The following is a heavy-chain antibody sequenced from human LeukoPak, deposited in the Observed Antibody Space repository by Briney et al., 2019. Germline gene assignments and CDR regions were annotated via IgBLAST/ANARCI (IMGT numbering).Heavy chain of an antibody. V-gene: IGHV4-59*12. CDR1: GGSISSYW. CDR2: IFYSGST. CDR3: AISSYSSSWYAGY. D-gene: IGHD6-13*01. Sequence: EPSETLSLTCTVSGGSISSYWWSWIRQPPGKGLEYIGYIFYSGSTNYNPSLKSRVTISADTSKIHFSLRLSSVTAADTAVYYCAISSYSSSWYAGYWGQGTLVTVSS. J-gene: IGHJ4*02.